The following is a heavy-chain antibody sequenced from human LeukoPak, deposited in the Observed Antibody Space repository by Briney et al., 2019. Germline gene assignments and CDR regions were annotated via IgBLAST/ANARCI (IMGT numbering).Heavy chain of an antibody. Sequence: SETLSLTCAVYGGSFSGYYWSWIRQPPGKGLEWIGEINHSGSTNYNPSLKSRVTISVDTSKNQFSLKLTSVTAADTAIYYCVRTGEVGYYSTWGQGTLVTVSS. CDR2: INHSGST. CDR1: GGSFSGYY. D-gene: IGHD3-22*01. V-gene: IGHV4-34*01. CDR3: VRTGEVGYYST. J-gene: IGHJ4*02.